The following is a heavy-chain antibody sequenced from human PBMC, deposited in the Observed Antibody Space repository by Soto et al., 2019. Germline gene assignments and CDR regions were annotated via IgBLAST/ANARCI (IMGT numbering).Heavy chain of an antibody. CDR1: GISLSNSRVG. Sequence: QVTLKESGPVLVKPTEPLTLTCTVSGISLSNSRVGVSWVRQPPVKALEWLAHIFSNDEKSYSASLKSRLTISKDTSKSQVILTMTNMDPVDTATYFCARNPNDYAGPHCFYGLDVWGQGTTVTFSS. J-gene: IGHJ6*02. CDR3: ARNPNDYAGPHCFYGLDV. V-gene: IGHV2-26*01. CDR2: IFSNDEK. D-gene: IGHD4-17*01.